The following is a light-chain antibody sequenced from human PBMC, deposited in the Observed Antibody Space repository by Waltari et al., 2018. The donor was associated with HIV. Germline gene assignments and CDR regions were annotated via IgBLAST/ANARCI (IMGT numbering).Light chain of an antibody. CDR2: KDS. Sequence: SYKLTRPPSVSVSPGHTAMITCSGDALPKPYSYWFQQKPGQAPGVVIYKDSERPSGIPELFSGSSSGTAATLTISGVQAEDEADYYCQSADSSGTYVVFGGGTKLTVL. J-gene: IGLJ2*01. CDR1: ALPKPY. V-gene: IGLV3-25*03. CDR3: QSADSSGTYVV.